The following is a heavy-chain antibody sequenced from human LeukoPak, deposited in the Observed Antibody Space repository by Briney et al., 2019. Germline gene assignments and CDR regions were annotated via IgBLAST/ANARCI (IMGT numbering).Heavy chain of an antibody. D-gene: IGHD6-19*01. CDR1: GYTFTSYG. CDR2: ISAYNGNT. V-gene: IGHV1-18*01. CDR3: ARAGEQWLGPVDY. J-gene: IGHJ4*02. Sequence: AASVTVSFKASGYTFTSYGISWVRQAPGQGREGMGWISAYNGNTNYAQKLQGRVTMTTDTSTSTAYMELRSLRSDDTAVYYCARAGEQWLGPVDYWGQGPLVTVSS.